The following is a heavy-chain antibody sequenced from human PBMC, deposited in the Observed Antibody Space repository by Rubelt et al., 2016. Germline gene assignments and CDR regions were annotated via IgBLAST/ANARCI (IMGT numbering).Heavy chain of an antibody. CDR2: IRQDGVET. CDR3: AKFVGFGVSYYGMDV. CDR1: GFTFSNYR. V-gene: IGHV3-7*03. D-gene: IGHD3-3*01. Sequence: GGGLVKPGGSLRLSCAASGFTFSNYRMTWVRQAPGKGLEWVANIRQDGVETYYVDSVKGRFTISRDNAKSSLFLEMNSLRAEDTAVYYCAKFVGFGVSYYGMDVWGQGTTVTVSS. J-gene: IGHJ6*02.